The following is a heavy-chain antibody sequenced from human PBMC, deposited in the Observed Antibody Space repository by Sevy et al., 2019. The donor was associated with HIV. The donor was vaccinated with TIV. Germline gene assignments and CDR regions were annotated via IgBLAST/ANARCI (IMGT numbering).Heavy chain of an antibody. J-gene: IGHJ3*02. Sequence: GGSLRLSCAASGFTFSDYYMSWIRQAPGKGLEWVSYISSSGSTIYYADSVKGRFTISRDNAKNSLYLQMNSLRAEETAVYYCARLLGGGKRFLEWLYPEAFDIWGQGTMVTVCS. CDR3: ARLLGGGKRFLEWLYPEAFDI. CDR1: GFTFSDYY. D-gene: IGHD3-3*01. CDR2: ISSSGSTI. V-gene: IGHV3-11*01.